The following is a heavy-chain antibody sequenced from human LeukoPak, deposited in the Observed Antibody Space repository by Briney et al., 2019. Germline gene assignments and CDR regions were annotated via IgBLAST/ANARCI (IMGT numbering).Heavy chain of an antibody. D-gene: IGHD1-14*01. V-gene: IGHV3-74*01. Sequence: GGSLRLSCAASGFTFSSYWMHWVRQVPGKGLVWVARINPGGSSITYADSVKGRFTISRDNAKNTLYLEMDSLRAEDTGVYYCARSNQADDYWGQGTLVTVSS. CDR2: INPGGSSI. J-gene: IGHJ4*02. CDR3: ARSNQADDY. CDR1: GFTFSSYW.